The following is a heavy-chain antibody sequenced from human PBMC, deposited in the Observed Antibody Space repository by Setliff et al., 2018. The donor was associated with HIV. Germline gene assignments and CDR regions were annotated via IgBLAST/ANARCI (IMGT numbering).Heavy chain of an antibody. D-gene: IGHD2-15*01. CDR1: HGSIFGDY. CDR2: IDDSGNT. Sequence: KPSETLSLTCSVSHGSIFGDYWSWVRQSPGKGLEWIAWIDDSGNTNYNPSLKSRATISVDTSNNQFSVKLTSVTPADTALYYCARGGASSKYFDSWGQGTLVTVSS. J-gene: IGHJ4*02. CDR3: ARGGASSKYFDS. V-gene: IGHV4-59*01.